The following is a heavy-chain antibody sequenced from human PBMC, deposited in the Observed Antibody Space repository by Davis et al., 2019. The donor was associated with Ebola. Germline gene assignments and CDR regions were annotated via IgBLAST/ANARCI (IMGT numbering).Heavy chain of an antibody. CDR2: IIPIFGKA. V-gene: IGHV1-69*05. CDR3: ARDLATSSGAHFFYFGMDV. D-gene: IGHD3-10*01. Sequence: PSVKVSCKASGGTFNTYAVNWVRQAPGQGLEWMGAIIPIFGKANYAPRFQGRITLTKDRATSTVYMELRSLTSDDTAVYYCARDLATSSGAHFFYFGMDVWGEGTSVAVSS. CDR1: GGTFNTYA. J-gene: IGHJ6*04.